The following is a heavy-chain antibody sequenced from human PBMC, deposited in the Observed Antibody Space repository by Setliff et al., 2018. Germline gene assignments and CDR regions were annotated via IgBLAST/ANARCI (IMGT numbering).Heavy chain of an antibody. D-gene: IGHD2-2*01. J-gene: IGHJ4*02. CDR1: GYTFTNYA. CDR3: SRLVRYCTRTSCQRASGEDY. Sequence: GASVKVSCKASGYTFTNYAINWVRQAPGQGLEWVGWISAYSGNTYYAQKFQGRVTMTTDTSTATAHLELRSLRSDDTAAYYCSRLVRYCTRTSCQRASGEDYWGQGTLVTVSS. CDR2: ISAYSGNT. V-gene: IGHV1-18*01.